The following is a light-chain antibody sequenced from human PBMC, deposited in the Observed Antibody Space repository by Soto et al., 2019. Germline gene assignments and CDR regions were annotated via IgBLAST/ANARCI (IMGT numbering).Light chain of an antibody. V-gene: IGKV3-15*01. CDR1: QDISSS. CDR3: QQYNNWPPYT. J-gene: IGKJ2*01. CDR2: GAS. Sequence: MTQSPSSVSASVGDRVTITCRASQDISSSLAWYQQKPGQAPRLVIYGASTRATGFPARFSGSGSGTEFTLTISSLQPEDFAVYYCQQYNNWPPYTFGQGTKLEIK.